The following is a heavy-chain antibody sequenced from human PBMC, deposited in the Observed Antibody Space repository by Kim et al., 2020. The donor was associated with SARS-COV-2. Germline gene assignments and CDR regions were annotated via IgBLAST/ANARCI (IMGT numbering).Heavy chain of an antibody. CDR3: ARVHGSYFDF. Sequence: GGTDYTPSLKSRVTMSIDTSKNQFSLKLRSVTAADTAVYFCARVHGSYFDFWGRGSLVTVSS. CDR2: GGT. V-gene: IGHV4-4*07. D-gene: IGHD1-26*01. J-gene: IGHJ4*02.